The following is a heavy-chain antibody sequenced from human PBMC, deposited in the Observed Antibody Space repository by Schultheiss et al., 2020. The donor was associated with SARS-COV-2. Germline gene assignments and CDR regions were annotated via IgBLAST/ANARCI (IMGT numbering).Heavy chain of an antibody. V-gene: IGHV4-59*12. CDR3: AREDLRTSWYDGNWFDP. CDR1: GGSISSYY. J-gene: IGHJ5*02. CDR2: IYYSGST. D-gene: IGHD6-13*01. Sequence: SETLSLTCTVSGGSISSYYWSWIRQPPGKGLEWIGYIYYSGSTNYNPSLKSRVSISLDTSKNQFSLRLDSVTAADSAVYYCAREDLRTSWYDGNWFDPWGQGTLVTVSS.